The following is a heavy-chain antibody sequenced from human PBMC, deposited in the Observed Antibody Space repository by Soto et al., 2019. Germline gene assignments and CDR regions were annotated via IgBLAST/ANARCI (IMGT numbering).Heavy chain of an antibody. CDR1: GFTFSSYG. Sequence: GGSLRLSCAASGFTFSSYGMHWVRQAPGKGLEWVAVIWYDGSNKYYADSVKGRFTISRDKSKNTLYLQMNSLRAEDTAVYYCARGGRPYGSGSSLLDYWGQGTLVTVSS. J-gene: IGHJ4*02. D-gene: IGHD3-10*01. CDR3: ARGGRPYGSGSSLLDY. V-gene: IGHV3-33*01. CDR2: IWYDGSNK.